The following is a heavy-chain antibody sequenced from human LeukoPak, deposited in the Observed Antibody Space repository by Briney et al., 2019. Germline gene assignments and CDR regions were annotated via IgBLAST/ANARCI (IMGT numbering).Heavy chain of an antibody. J-gene: IGHJ4*02. CDR2: ASGSGGST. CDR3: AKDLGSVVTPPSLDS. Sequence: GGSLRLSCAASGFTFSSYAMSWVRQAPGKGLEWVSSASGSGGSTYYADSVKGRFTISRDNSKNTLYLQMNSLRAEDTAVYYCAKDLGSVVTPPSLDSWGQGTLVTVSS. D-gene: IGHD4-23*01. CDR1: GFTFSSYA. V-gene: IGHV3-23*01.